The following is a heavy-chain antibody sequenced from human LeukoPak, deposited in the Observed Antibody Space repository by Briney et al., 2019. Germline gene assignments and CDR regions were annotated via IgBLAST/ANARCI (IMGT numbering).Heavy chain of an antibody. Sequence: GGSLRLSCAASGFTFSRYGIHWVRQAPGKGLEWVAVISFAGIDKYYADSVKGRFTISRDNSKNTLFLQMNSLTVEDTAVYYCGRGMRDYYGLDYWGQGILVTVSS. CDR1: GFTFSRYG. D-gene: IGHD3-10*01. CDR3: GRGMRDYYGLDY. J-gene: IGHJ4*02. CDR2: ISFAGIDK. V-gene: IGHV3-30*03.